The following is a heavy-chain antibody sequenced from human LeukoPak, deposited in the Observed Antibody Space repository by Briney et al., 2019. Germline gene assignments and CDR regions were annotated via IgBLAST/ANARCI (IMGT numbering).Heavy chain of an antibody. CDR2: IYNTGSP. CDR3: ARLWRNGGNVDC. V-gene: IGHV4-30-4*01. CDR1: GGSISSGDYY. J-gene: IGHJ4*02. Sequence: SQTLSLTCTVSGGSISSGDYYWRSIRQPPGKGLEWIGYIYNTGSPYYNPSRKTRVTISVDTSKNQFSLKMSSVTAADTAVYFCARLWRNGGNVDCWGQGTLVTVSS. D-gene: IGHD4-23*01.